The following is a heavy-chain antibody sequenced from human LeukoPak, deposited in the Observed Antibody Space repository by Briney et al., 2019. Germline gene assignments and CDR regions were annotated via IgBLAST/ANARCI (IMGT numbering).Heavy chain of an antibody. CDR1: GFTFSSYA. V-gene: IGHV3-7*01. J-gene: IGHJ6*02. CDR3: ARGNPMDV. CDR2: IKQDGSDK. Sequence: GGSLRLSCAASGFTFSSYAMIWVRQAPGKGLEWVASIKQDGSDKSYVDSVKGRFTISRNNADNSVDLQMSSLKDEDTAVYYCARGNPMDVWGQGTTVTVSS.